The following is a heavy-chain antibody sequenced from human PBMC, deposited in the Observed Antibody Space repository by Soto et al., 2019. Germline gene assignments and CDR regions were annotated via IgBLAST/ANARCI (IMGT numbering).Heavy chain of an antibody. D-gene: IGHD3-9*01. J-gene: IGHJ4*01. CDR1: GYTFTSYD. CDR2: MNPNSGNT. CDR3: ARFLAKTYYDILTGYYNGLDY. Sequence: ASVKVSCKASGYTFTSYDINWVRQATGQGLEWMGWMNPNSGNTGYAQKFQGRVTITRNTSISTAYMELSSLRSEDTAVYYCARFLAKTYYDILTGYYNGLDYWG. V-gene: IGHV1-8*01.